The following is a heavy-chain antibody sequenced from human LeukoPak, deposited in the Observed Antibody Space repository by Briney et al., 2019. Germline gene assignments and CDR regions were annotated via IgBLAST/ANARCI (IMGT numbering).Heavy chain of an antibody. CDR3: ARDRGNCSSTSCYPGVPHWFDP. CDR1: GGTFSSYA. D-gene: IGHD2-2*01. CDR2: IIPNFGTA. J-gene: IGHJ5*02. V-gene: IGHV1-69*05. Sequence: ASVKVSCKASGGTFSSYAISWVRQAPGQGLEWMGGIIPNFGTANYAQKFQGRVAITTDESTSTAYMELSSLRSEDTAVYYCARDRGNCSSTSCYPGVPHWFDPWGQGTLVTVSS.